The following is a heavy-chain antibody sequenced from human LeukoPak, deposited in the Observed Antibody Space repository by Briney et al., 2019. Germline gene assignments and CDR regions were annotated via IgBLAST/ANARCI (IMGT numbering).Heavy chain of an antibody. CDR3: ARGRLAAEPGRYFQH. Sequence: PSETLSLTCTVSGGSISSGSYCWSWIRQPAGKGLESIGRIYTSGSTNYNPSLKSRVIISVDTSKNQFSLKLSSVTAADTAVYYCARGRLAAEPGRYFQHWGQGTLVTVSS. CDR1: GGSISSGSYC. D-gene: IGHD6-13*01. J-gene: IGHJ1*01. V-gene: IGHV4-61*02. CDR2: IYTSGST.